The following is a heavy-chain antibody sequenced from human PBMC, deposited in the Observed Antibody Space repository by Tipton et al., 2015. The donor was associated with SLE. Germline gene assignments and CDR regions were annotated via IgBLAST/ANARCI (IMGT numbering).Heavy chain of an antibody. CDR1: GGSISSSSSYY. CDR3: ARGPIVVLA. J-gene: IGHJ5*02. Sequence: LRLSCAVYGGSISSSSSYYWAWIRQPPGKGVEWIGEINHRGSTNYNPSLKSRVTISVDTSKNQFSLKLTSVTAADTAVYYCARGPIVVLAWGQGTLVTVSS. CDR2: INHRGST. V-gene: IGHV4-34*01. D-gene: IGHD2-8*01.